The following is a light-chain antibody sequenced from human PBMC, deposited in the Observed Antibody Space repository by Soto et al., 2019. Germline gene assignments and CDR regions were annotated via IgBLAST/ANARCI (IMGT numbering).Light chain of an antibody. CDR2: DAS. CDR1: QSVSSY. J-gene: IGKJ5*01. Sequence: EIVLTQSPATLSLSPGERATLSCSASQSVSSYLAWYQQKPGQAPRLLIYDASNRATGIPARFSGSGSGTDFTLIIGSLEPEDFATYYCQQLNSYPPITFGQGTRLEIK. V-gene: IGKV3-11*01. CDR3: QQLNSYPPIT.